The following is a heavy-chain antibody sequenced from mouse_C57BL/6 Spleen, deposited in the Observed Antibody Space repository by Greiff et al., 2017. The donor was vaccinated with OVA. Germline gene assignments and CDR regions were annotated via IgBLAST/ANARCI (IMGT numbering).Heavy chain of an antibody. Sequence: VKVVESGAELVKPGASVKISCKASGYAFSSYWMNWVKQRPGTGLEWIGQIYPGDGDPHYNGKFKGKATLTADKSSSTAYRRLSSLTSEDSAVYFCARVRGYYGPRYFDVWGTGTTVTVSS. CDR3: ARVRGYYGPRYFDV. CDR2: IYPGDGDP. D-gene: IGHD1-1*01. V-gene: IGHV1-80*01. CDR1: GYAFSSYW. J-gene: IGHJ1*03.